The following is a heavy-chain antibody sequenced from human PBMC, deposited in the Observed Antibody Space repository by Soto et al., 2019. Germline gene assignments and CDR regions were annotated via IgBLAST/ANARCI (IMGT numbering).Heavy chain of an antibody. V-gene: IGHV3-74*01. D-gene: IGHD3-10*01. J-gene: IGHJ6*03. Sequence: GGSLRLSCVASGFTFSNYWMHWVRQVPGKGLVWVSRINSDGSYTTYADSVKGRFTISRDNAKNTLYLQMNSLRAEDTAVYYCASKDSGYMDVWGKGTTVTVSS. CDR3: ASKDSGYMDV. CDR1: GFTFSNYW. CDR2: INSDGSYT.